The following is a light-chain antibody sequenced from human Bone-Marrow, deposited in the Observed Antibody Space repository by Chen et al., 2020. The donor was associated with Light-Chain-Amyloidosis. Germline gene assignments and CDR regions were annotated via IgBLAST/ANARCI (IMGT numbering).Light chain of an antibody. J-gene: IGKJ5*01. CDR1: QSVSSSY. V-gene: IGKV3-20*01. CDR2: GAS. Sequence: ELVLTQSPGTLSLSPGESATVSCRASQSVSSSYVAWYQQKSGQAPRLLIHGASTRATGIPDRFSGRGSGTAFTLSIARVEAEDFAVYYWQHYDSLLTFGQGTRLDIK. CDR3: QHYDSLLT.